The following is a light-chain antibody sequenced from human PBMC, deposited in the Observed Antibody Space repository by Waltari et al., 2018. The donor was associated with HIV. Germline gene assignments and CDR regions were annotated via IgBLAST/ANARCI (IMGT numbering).Light chain of an antibody. CDR1: QSLVHSDGNTF. CDR2: KVF. V-gene: IGKV2-30*02. J-gene: IGKJ1*01. Sequence: DVVMTQSPLSLSVTDGQPASIYCRSSQSLVHSDGNTFLNWFHQRPGQSPRRLIYKVFNRDSGVPERISGSGSGTDFTLVISRVEADDVGVYYCMQGTHWPPTFGQGTRVEIK. CDR3: MQGTHWPPT.